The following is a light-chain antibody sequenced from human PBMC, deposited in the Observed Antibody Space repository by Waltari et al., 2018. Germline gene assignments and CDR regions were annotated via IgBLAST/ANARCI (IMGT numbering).Light chain of an antibody. J-gene: IGKJ1*01. V-gene: IGKV1-33*01. CDR1: RDINNY. CDR2: DAS. CDR3: QHYDGVPPWT. Sequence: DIQMTQSPSSLSASVGDRVTITSQASRDINNYLNWYQQKPGKAPKSLIYDASTLETGVPARVSGSGSGTDFVFTISRLQPEDIATYYCQHYDGVPPWTFGQGTRVDFK.